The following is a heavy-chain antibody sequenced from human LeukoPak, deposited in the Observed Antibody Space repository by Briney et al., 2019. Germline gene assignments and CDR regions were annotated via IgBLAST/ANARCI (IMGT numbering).Heavy chain of an antibody. Sequence: SETLSLTCAVSGGSISSGGYSWSWIRQPPGKGLEWIGYIYHSGSTYYNPSLKSRVTISVDRSKNQFSLKLSSVTAADTAVYYCARMTTVVTVDYWGQGTLVTVPS. CDR3: ARMTTVVTVDY. CDR1: GGSISSGGYS. D-gene: IGHD4-23*01. J-gene: IGHJ4*02. CDR2: IYHSGST. V-gene: IGHV4-30-2*01.